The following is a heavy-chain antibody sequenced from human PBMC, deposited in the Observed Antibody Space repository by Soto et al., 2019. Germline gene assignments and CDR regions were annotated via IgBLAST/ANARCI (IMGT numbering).Heavy chain of an antibody. CDR3: ARVTGFCSGGSCYFYYFDY. Sequence: QVQLQESGPGLVKPSETLSLTCTVSGGSISSYYWSWIRQPPGKGLEWIGYIYYSGSTNYNPSLKSPVTISVETSKNQFSLKLSSVTAADTAVYYCARVTGFCSGGSCYFYYFDYWGQGTLVTVSS. V-gene: IGHV4-59*01. J-gene: IGHJ4*02. CDR2: IYYSGST. D-gene: IGHD2-15*01. CDR1: GGSISSYY.